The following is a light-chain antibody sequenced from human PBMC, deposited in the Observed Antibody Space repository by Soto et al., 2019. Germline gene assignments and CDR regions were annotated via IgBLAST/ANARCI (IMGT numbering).Light chain of an antibody. CDR3: QQYSSFPT. Sequence: EIVLTQSPGTLSLSPGQRATLSCRASQSVTSGFLAWYQQRPGQAPRLLIYGTSSRATGIPDRFSGSGSGTDFTLTISRLEPEDFAVYYCQQYSSFPTFGQGTRLEIK. CDR1: QSVTSGF. V-gene: IGKV3-20*01. J-gene: IGKJ5*01. CDR2: GTS.